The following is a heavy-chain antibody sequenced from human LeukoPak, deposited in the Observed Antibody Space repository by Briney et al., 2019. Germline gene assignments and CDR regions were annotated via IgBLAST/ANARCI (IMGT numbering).Heavy chain of an antibody. CDR3: ARPVAGGYWSFGY. D-gene: IGHD1-1*01. V-gene: IGHV3-53*01. J-gene: IGHJ4*02. CDR2: IYDSGAT. CDR1: GFAVSSIY. Sequence: HPGGSLRLSCAASGFAVSSIYMGWVRRAPEKGLEWVSLIYDSGATTYADSVKGRFTISRDSSKNTLSLQMNNLRAEDTAVYYCARPVAGGYWSFGYWGQGVLVTVS.